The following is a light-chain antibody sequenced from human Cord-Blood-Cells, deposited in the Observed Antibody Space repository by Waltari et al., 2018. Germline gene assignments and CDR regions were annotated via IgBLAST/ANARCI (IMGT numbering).Light chain of an antibody. V-gene: IGLV2-14*03. CDR1: SSDVGGYNS. J-gene: IGLJ3*02. CDR2: DVS. Sequence: QSALTQPASVSGSPGQSITISCTGTSSDVGGYNSASWYQQHPGKAPKLMFYDVSNRPSGVSNRFSGSKSGNTASLTISGLQAEDEADYYCSSYTSSSTWVFGGGTKLTVL. CDR3: SSYTSSSTWV.